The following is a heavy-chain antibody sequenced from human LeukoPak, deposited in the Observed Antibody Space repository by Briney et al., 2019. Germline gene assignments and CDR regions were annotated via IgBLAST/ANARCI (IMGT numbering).Heavy chain of an antibody. D-gene: IGHD6-19*01. J-gene: IGHJ5*02. Sequence: SETLSLTCAVYGGSFRGYYWSWIRQPPGKGLEWIGEINHSGSTNYNPSLKSRVTVSVDTSKNQFSLKLSSVTDADTAVYYCASCSLAVAAPRWFDPWGQGTLVTVSS. CDR1: GGSFRGYY. CDR3: ASCSLAVAAPRWFDP. CDR2: INHSGST. V-gene: IGHV4-34*01.